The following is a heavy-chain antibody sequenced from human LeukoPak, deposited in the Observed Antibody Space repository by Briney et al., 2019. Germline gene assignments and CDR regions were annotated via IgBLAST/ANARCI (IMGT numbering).Heavy chain of an antibody. V-gene: IGHV3-48*03. J-gene: IGHJ5*02. CDR1: GFTFSSYE. CDR2: LTSSGSTK. Sequence: PGGSLRLSCAASGFTFSSYEMNWVRQAPGKGLEWVSYLTSSGSTKYYADSVKGRFTISRDNAKNSLFLEMNSLRAEDTAVYYCAREEYSSSSAWFDPWGRGTLVTVSS. D-gene: IGHD6-6*01. CDR3: AREEYSSSSAWFDP.